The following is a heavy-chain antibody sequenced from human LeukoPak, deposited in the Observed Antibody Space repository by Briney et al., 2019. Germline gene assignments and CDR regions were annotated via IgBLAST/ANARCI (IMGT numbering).Heavy chain of an antibody. D-gene: IGHD3-3*01. CDR1: GGSISSSSYY. CDR2: IYYSGST. J-gene: IGHJ6*02. CDR3: AGGSTYYDFWSGDYGMDV. Sequence: SETLSLTCTVSGGSISSSSYYWGWIRQPPGKGLEWIGSIYYSGSTYYNPSLKSRVTISVDTSKNQFSLKLSSVTAADTAVYYCAGGSTYYDFWSGDYGMDVWGQGTTVTVSS. V-gene: IGHV4-39*01.